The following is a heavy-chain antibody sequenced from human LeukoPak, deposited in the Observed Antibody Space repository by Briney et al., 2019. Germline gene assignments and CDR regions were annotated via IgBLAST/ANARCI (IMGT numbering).Heavy chain of an antibody. V-gene: IGHV5-10-1*01. J-gene: IGHJ3*02. D-gene: IGHD3-22*01. Sequence: GESLRISCKGSGYSFTSYWISWVRQMPGKGLEWMGRIDPSDSYTNYSPSFQGHVTISADKSISTTYLQWSSLKASDTAMYYCARLGYYDSSGYGDAFDIWAKGRWSPSLQ. CDR1: GYSFTSYW. CDR3: ARLGYYDSSGYGDAFDI. CDR2: IDPSDSYT.